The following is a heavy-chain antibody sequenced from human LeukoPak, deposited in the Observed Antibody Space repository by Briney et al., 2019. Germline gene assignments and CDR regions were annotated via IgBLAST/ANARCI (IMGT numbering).Heavy chain of an antibody. CDR3: AKGTVVRLFDY. CDR2: IYYSGST. J-gene: IGHJ4*02. D-gene: IGHD4-23*01. CDR1: GGSISSGDYY. Sequence: PSETLSLTCTVSGGSISSGDYYWSWIRQPPGRGLEWIGYIYYSGSTYYNPSLKSRVTISVDTSKNQFSLKLSSVTAADTAVYYCAKGTVVRLFDYSGQGTLVTVSS. V-gene: IGHV4-30-4*08.